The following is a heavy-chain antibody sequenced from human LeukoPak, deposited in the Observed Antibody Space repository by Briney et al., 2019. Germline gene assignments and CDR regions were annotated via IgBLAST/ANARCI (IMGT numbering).Heavy chain of an antibody. CDR2: ISGSGHST. J-gene: IGHJ4*02. CDR3: AKPSSGWYFDPFDY. CDR1: RFTFSSYA. D-gene: IGHD6-19*01. Sequence: PGGSLRLSCAVSRFTFSSYAMSWVRQAPGKGLEWVSSISGSGHSTYYADSVKGRFTISRDNPKNTLYLQMNSLRAEDTAVYYCAKPSSGWYFDPFDYWGQGTLVTVSS. V-gene: IGHV3-23*01.